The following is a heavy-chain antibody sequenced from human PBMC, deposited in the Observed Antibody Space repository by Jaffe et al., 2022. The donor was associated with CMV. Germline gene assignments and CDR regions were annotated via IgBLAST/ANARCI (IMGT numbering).Heavy chain of an antibody. V-gene: IGHV1-46*01. CDR1: GYTFTSYY. CDR2: INPSGGST. Sequence: QVQLVQSGAEVKKPGASVKVSCKASGYTFTSYYMHWVRQAPGQGLEWMGIINPSGGSTSYAQKFQGRVTMTRDTSTSTVYMELSSLRSEDTAVYYCARDNLGDSSGWYGWFDPWGQGTLVTVSS. J-gene: IGHJ5*02. CDR3: ARDNLGDSSGWYGWFDP. D-gene: IGHD6-19*01.